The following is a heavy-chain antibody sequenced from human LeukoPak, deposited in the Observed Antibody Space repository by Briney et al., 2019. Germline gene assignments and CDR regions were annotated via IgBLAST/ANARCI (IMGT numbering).Heavy chain of an antibody. CDR2: IYSGGST. CDR1: GFTVSSNY. Sequence: GGSLRLSCAAYGFTVSSNYMSWVRQAPGKVLEWVSVIYSGGSTYYADSVKGRFTISRDNSQNTLYLQMNGLRAENTAVYYCARVGYYDFWSGYYTGGWFDPWGQGTLVTVSS. D-gene: IGHD3-3*01. CDR3: ARVGYYDFWSGYYTGGWFDP. V-gene: IGHV3-53*01. J-gene: IGHJ5*02.